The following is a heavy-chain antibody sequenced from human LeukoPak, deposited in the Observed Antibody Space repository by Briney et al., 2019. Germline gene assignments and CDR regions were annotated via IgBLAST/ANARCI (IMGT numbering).Heavy chain of an antibody. Sequence: PGRSLRLSCAASGFTFSTYSMHWVRQAPGKGLEWVSIVSYDGNNEYYADSLKGRFTISRDNSKNTLYLQVNSLRAEDTAVYYCAKGGEVGATSPYYFDYWGQGTLVTVSS. CDR1: GFTFSTYS. V-gene: IGHV3-30*18. CDR3: AKGGEVGATSPYYFDY. J-gene: IGHJ4*02. CDR2: VSYDGNNE. D-gene: IGHD1-26*01.